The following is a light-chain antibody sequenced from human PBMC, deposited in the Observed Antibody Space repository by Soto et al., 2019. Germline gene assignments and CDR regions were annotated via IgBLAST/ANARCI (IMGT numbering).Light chain of an antibody. V-gene: IGLV2-14*01. CDR3: SSYKSTNPLVI. CDR2: EVS. Sequence: QSVLTQPASVSGSPGQSITISCTGTSSDVGTYNYVSWYQQHPGKAPKLMIYEVSNRPSGVSNRFSGSKSGNTASLTISGLQAEDEADYYCSSYKSTNPLVIFGGGTKLTVL. CDR1: SSDVGTYNY. J-gene: IGLJ2*01.